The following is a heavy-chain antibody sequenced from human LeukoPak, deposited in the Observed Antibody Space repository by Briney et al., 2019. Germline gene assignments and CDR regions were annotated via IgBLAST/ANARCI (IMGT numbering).Heavy chain of an antibody. V-gene: IGHV3-30*02. CDR3: AKDQRDFGAVAALGSLGNGLYTGDY. CDR1: GFTFSSYG. J-gene: IGHJ4*02. Sequence: PGGSLRLSCAASGFTFSSYGMHWARQAPGKGLEWVAFIRYDGSNKYYADSVKGRFTISRDNSKNTLYLQMNSLRAEDTAVYYCAKDQRDFGAVAALGSLGNGLYTGDYWGQGTLVTVPS. CDR2: IRYDGSNK. D-gene: IGHD6-19*01.